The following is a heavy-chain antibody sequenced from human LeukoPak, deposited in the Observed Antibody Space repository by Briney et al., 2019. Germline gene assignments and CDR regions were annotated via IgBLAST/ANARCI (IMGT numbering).Heavy chain of an antibody. Sequence: GGPLRLSCAASGLTFSSYGMHWVRQAPGKGLEWVAVISYDGSNKYYADSVKGRFTISRDNSKNTLYLQMNSLRAEDTAVYYCAKEAAAGYFDYWGQGTLVTVSS. CDR1: GLTFSSYG. V-gene: IGHV3-30*18. J-gene: IGHJ4*02. D-gene: IGHD6-13*01. CDR2: ISYDGSNK. CDR3: AKEAAAGYFDY.